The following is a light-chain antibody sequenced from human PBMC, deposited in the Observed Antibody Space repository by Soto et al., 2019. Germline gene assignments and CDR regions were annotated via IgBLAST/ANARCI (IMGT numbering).Light chain of an antibody. CDR2: DAS. CDR3: QQYNNWTLT. CDR1: QSVRSN. Sequence: EIVMTQSPATLSVSPGERATLSCRASQSVRSNLAWYQQKPGQAPRLLIYDASTRATGIPARFSGSGSGTEFTLTISSLQSEDFAVYCCQQYNNWTLTFGPGTKVDIK. V-gene: IGKV3-15*01. J-gene: IGKJ3*01.